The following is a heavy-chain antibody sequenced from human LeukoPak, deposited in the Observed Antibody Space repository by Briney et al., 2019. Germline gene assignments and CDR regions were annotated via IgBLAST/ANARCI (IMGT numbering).Heavy chain of an antibody. CDR3: ARPSSPCSGGNCYPDY. V-gene: IGHV1-2*02. CDR1: GYTFTAYY. D-gene: IGHD2-15*01. CDR2: INPISGGA. Sequence: ASVKVSCKASGYTFTAYYIHWVRQAPGQGLEWLGWINPISGGATYAHKSQGRVTMTRDTSISTMYMEVSRLRSDDTAIYYCARPSSPCSGGNCYPDYWGQGTLVTVSS. J-gene: IGHJ4*02.